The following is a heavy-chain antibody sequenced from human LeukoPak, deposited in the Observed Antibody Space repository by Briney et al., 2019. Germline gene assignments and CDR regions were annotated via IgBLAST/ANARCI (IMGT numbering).Heavy chain of an antibody. Sequence: GGSLRLSCAASGFIFSSYEMNWVRQAPGKGLEWVSYISSSGSTIYYADSVKGRFTISRDNAKNSLYLQMNSLRAEDTAVYSCAKLYSGYEFFDFWGQGTLVTVSS. CDR1: GFIFSSYE. CDR3: AKLYSGYEFFDF. CDR2: ISSSGSTI. J-gene: IGHJ4*02. D-gene: IGHD5-12*01. V-gene: IGHV3-48*03.